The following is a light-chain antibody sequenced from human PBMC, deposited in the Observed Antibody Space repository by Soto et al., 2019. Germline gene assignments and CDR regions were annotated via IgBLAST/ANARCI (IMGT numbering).Light chain of an antibody. Sequence: QSVLTQPPALSATPGQRVNISCSGSVSNIADNAVNWYQQLPGAAPKLLIYLNDQRPSGVPDRFSGSKSGPSAFLAVSGPQSEDEDDYYCARWDDSLNALFGTGTK. CDR3: ARWDDSLNAL. J-gene: IGLJ1*01. CDR2: LND. V-gene: IGLV1-44*01. CDR1: VSNIADNA.